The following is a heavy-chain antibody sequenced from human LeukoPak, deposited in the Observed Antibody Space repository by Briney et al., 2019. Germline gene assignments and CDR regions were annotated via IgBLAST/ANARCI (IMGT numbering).Heavy chain of an antibody. CDR1: GDTFTNFW. CDR3: XXXXXXXXXXXXXXDP. Sequence: GESLRISCQVSGDTFTNFWIGWVRHMPGKGLEWVAIINPGESQIRYSPSLQGQVTISADKSTTTVYLQWTSLRASDTAIYYXXXXXXXXXXXXXXXDPWGQGTLVTVSS. CDR2: INPGESQI. J-gene: IGHJ5*02. V-gene: IGHV5-51*01.